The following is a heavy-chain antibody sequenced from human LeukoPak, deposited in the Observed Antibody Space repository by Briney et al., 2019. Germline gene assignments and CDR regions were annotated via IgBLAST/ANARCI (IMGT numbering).Heavy chain of an antibody. CDR3: SEGYFEPFDR. D-gene: IGHD2/OR15-2a*01. Sequence: SETLSLTCAVSGASVSSSHWNWIRQFPGRGLEWIGCLSYTGKTDYNPSLISRVTISLDTSKNQVSLKLTSVTAADTAVYYCSEGYFEPFDRWGQGTLVTVSS. V-gene: IGHV4-59*02. CDR1: GASVSSSH. J-gene: IGHJ4*02. CDR2: LSYTGKT.